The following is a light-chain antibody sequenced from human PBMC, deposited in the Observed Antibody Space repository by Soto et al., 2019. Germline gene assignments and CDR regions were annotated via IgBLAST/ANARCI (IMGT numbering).Light chain of an antibody. CDR1: QSINGW. J-gene: IGKJ1*01. V-gene: IGKV1-5*01. CDR3: QQYHRYST. Sequence: DIQITQSPSTLSASVGDRVTITCRASQSINGWLAWYQQKPGKAPKLLIYDVSTLDSGVPSRFSGSASGTEFTLTISSLESDDFATYYCQQYHRYSTFGQGTKVDIK. CDR2: DVS.